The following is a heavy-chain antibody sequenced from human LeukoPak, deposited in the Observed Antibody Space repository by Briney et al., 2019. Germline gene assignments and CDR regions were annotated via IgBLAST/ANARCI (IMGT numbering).Heavy chain of an antibody. J-gene: IGHJ4*02. CDR1: GFTFSTYA. CDR3: AKERDSRGYFDY. Sequence: GGSLRLSCAASGFTFSTYAMTWLRQAPGKGLEWVSAISGSGGSTYYADSVKGRFTISRDNSKNTLYLQMNSLRAEDTAVYYCAKERDSRGYFDYWGQGTLVTVSS. V-gene: IGHV3-23*01. D-gene: IGHD3-22*01. CDR2: ISGSGGST.